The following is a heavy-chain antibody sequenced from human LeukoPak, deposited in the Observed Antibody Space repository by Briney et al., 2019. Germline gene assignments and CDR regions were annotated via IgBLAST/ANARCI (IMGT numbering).Heavy chain of an antibody. CDR3: AKDLGYYHGSGSYLDY. V-gene: IGHV3-23*01. D-gene: IGHD3-10*01. CDR2: ISGSGGST. CDR1: GFTFSSYA. Sequence: GGSLRLSCAASGFTFSSYAMSWVRQAPGKGLEWVSAISGSGGSTYYADSVKGRFTISRDNSKNTLYLQMNSLRAEDTAVYYCAKDLGYYHGSGSYLDYWGQGTLVTVSS. J-gene: IGHJ4*02.